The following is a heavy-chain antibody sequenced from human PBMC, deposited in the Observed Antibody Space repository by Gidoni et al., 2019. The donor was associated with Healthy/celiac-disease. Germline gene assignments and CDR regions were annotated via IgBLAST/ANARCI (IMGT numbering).Heavy chain of an antibody. CDR3: ARVRVRVPARIDWYFDL. CDR2: IIPIFGTA. CDR1: GGTFSSYA. V-gene: IGHV1-69*01. J-gene: IGHJ2*01. Sequence: QVQLVQSGAEVKKPGSSVKVSCKASGGTFSSYAISWVRQAPGQGLEWMGGIIPIFGTANYAQKFQGRVTITADESTSTAYMELSSLRSEDTAVYYCARVRVRVPARIDWYFDLWGRGTLVTVSS. D-gene: IGHD2-2*01.